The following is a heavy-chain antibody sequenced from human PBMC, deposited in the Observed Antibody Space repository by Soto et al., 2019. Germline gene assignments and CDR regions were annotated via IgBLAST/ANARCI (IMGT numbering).Heavy chain of an antibody. V-gene: IGHV1-18*01. J-gene: IGHJ3*02. CDR1: GYTFSTYG. CDR3: ARDRDADACDI. CDR2: ISPYNGHT. Sequence: QVQLVQSGAEVTKPGASVKVSCKASGYTFSTYGVSSVRQAPGQGREWMGWISPYNGHTNYAQKLQGRVTMTTDKSTSTAYMELMSLRYDDTAVYYCARDRDADACDIWGQGRMVTVSS.